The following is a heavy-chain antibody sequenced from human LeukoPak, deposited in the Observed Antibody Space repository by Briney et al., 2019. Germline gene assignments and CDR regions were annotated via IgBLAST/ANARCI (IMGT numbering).Heavy chain of an antibody. Sequence: PGGSLRLSCAASGFTFSSYAMSWVRQAPGKGLQWVSGISGRGGSTYYADSVKGRFTISRDNSKNTLYLQMNSLRAEDTAVYYCAPKPIVVVPAAKYNWFDPWGQGTLVTVSS. D-gene: IGHD2-2*01. CDR2: ISGRGGST. CDR3: APKPIVVVPAAKYNWFDP. CDR1: GFTFSSYA. V-gene: IGHV3-23*01. J-gene: IGHJ5*02.